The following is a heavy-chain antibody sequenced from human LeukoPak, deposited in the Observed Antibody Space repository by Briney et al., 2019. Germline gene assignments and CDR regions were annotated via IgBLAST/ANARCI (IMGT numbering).Heavy chain of an antibody. CDR3: ARDFDSSALYP. Sequence: GESLKISCKGSGYNFNTYWIAWVRQMPGKGLEWMGIIYPGDSNTKYSPSFDGQVTFSADKSISTAYLQWTSLKASDTAVYYCARDFDSSALYPWGQGTLVTVSS. CDR1: GYNFNTYW. CDR2: IYPGDSNT. V-gene: IGHV5-51*01. J-gene: IGHJ5*02. D-gene: IGHD3-22*01.